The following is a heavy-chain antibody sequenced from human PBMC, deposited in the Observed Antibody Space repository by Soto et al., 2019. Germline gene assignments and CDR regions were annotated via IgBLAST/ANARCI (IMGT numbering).Heavy chain of an antibody. CDR3: GREMRTYYYYRWGNGRAFDI. D-gene: IGHD3-10*01. Sequence: SGTLSIPCTVSGGSIGSYYWSWIRQPPGKGLEWIGYIYYSGSTNYNPSLKSRVTISVDTSKNQFSLKLSSVTAADTAVYYCGREMRTYYYYRWGNGRAFDIWGQGTMGTV. CDR1: GGSIGSYY. CDR2: IYYSGST. V-gene: IGHV4-59*01. J-gene: IGHJ3*02.